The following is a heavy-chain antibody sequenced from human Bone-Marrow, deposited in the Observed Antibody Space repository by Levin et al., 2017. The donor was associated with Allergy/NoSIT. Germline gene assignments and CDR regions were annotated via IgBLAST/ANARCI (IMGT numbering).Heavy chain of an antibody. V-gene: IGHV4-34*01. Sequence: KPSETLSLTCAVKGESFSGFYWTWIRQSPGKGLEWIGQINHSGDSNYNPSLMSRVSTSVDTSKKEFSLRLTSVTAADSGLYFCARGHSTSGFDIWGHGTLVSVSS. CDR1: GESFSGFY. CDR3: ARGHSTSGFDI. J-gene: IGHJ4*01. D-gene: IGHD4-11*01. CDR2: INHSGDS.